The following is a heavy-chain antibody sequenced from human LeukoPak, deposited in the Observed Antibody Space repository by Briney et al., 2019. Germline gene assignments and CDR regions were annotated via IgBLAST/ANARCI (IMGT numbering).Heavy chain of an antibody. Sequence: ASVKVSCKASSYTFTSYGISWVRQAPGQGLEWMGWISAYNGNTNYAQKLQGRVTMTTDTSTSTAYMELRSLRSDDTAVYYCARGGPIMITFGGVIALKRWDFDYWGQGTLVTVSS. D-gene: IGHD3-16*02. CDR3: ARGGPIMITFGGVIALKRWDFDY. J-gene: IGHJ4*02. CDR1: SYTFTSYG. V-gene: IGHV1-18*01. CDR2: ISAYNGNT.